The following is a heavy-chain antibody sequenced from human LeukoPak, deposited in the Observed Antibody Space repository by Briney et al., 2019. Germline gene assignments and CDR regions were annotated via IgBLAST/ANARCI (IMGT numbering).Heavy chain of an antibody. CDR1: GFTFSDYY. CDR2: IWYGGSNK. Sequence: GGSLRLSCAASGFTFSDYYMTWIRQAPGKGLEWVAVIWYGGSNKYYADSVKGRFTISRDNSKNTLYLQMNSLRAEDTAVYYCAKDREFYSSSFSIDYWGQGTLVTVSS. CDR3: AKDREFYSSSFSIDY. J-gene: IGHJ4*02. D-gene: IGHD6-6*01. V-gene: IGHV3-30*02.